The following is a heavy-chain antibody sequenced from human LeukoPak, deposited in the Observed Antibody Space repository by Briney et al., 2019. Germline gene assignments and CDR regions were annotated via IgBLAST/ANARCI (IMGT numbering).Heavy chain of an antibody. D-gene: IGHD3-10*01. CDR1: GFTFSSYA. Sequence: GGSLRLSCAASGFTFSSYAMSWVRQAPGKGLEWVSAISGSGGSTKYADSVKGRYTISRDNSKNTLYLQMNSLRAEDTAVYYCARDNYYGSGRGFDYWGQGTLVTVSS. CDR2: ISGSGGST. J-gene: IGHJ4*02. V-gene: IGHV3-23*01. CDR3: ARDNYYGSGRGFDY.